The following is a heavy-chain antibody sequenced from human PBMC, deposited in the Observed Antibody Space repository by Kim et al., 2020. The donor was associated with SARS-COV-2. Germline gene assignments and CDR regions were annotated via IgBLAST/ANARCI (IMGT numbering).Heavy chain of an antibody. Sequence: GGSLRLSCAASGFTFDDYTMHWVRQAPGKGLEWVSLISWDGGSTYYADSVKGRFTISRDNSKNSLYLQMNSLRTEDTALYYCAKDMNPRAMVREHIDYWGQGTLVTVSS. J-gene: IGHJ4*02. D-gene: IGHD3-10*01. V-gene: IGHV3-43*01. CDR3: AKDMNPRAMVREHIDY. CDR2: ISWDGGST. CDR1: GFTFDDYT.